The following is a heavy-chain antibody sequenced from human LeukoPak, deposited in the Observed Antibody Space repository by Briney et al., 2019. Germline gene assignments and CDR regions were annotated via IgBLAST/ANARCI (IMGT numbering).Heavy chain of an antibody. CDR1: GFSVSVNY. J-gene: IGHJ5*02. CDR3: TRGSTMIGFDP. V-gene: IGHV3-66*01. Sequence: GGSLRLSCAASGFSVSVNYMSWVRQAPGKGLEWVSVLFASGNSNYADSVKGRFTISRDNSENTLDLHMHSLRAEDTAVYYCTRGSTMIGFDPWGQGTLVTVSS. CDR2: LFASGNS. D-gene: IGHD3-22*01.